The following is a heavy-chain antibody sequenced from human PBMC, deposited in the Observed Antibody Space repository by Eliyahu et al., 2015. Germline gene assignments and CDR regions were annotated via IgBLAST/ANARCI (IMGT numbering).Heavy chain of an antibody. J-gene: IGHJ4*02. V-gene: IGHV3-23*01. CDR1: GFTFNNYG. D-gene: IGHD2/OR15-2a*01. Sequence: EVHLLESGGDLVQPGGSLRLSCAASGFTFNNYGMTWVRQAPGKGLEWVSGISGSGDLTHYADSVKGRFTISRDNSKNTLYVQMNSLRAEDTAAYYCAKTDRIYASGPFDYWGQGTLVTVSS. CDR2: ISGSGDLT. CDR3: AKTDRIYASGPFDY.